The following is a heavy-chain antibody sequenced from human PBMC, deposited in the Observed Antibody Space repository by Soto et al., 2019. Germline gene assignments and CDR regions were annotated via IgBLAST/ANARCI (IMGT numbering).Heavy chain of an antibody. CDR3: ARDGRKAVAGTLDY. CDR2: IWYDGSNK. V-gene: IGHV3-33*01. J-gene: IGHJ4*02. D-gene: IGHD6-19*01. Sequence: GGSLRLSCAASGFTFSSYGMHWVRQAPGKGLEWVAVIWYDGSNKYYADSVKGRFTISRDNSKNTLYLQMNSLRAEDTAVYYCARDGRKAVAGTLDYWGQGTLVTVSS. CDR1: GFTFSSYG.